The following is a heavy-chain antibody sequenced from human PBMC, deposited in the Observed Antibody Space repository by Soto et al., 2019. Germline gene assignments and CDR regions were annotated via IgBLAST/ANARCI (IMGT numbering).Heavy chain of an antibody. CDR2: IIPIFGTA. Sequence: SVKVSCKASGGTFSSYAISWVRQAPGQGLEWMGGIIPIFGTANYAQKFQGRVTITADESTSTAYMELSSLRSEDTAVYYCARSDIVVVPAASARYYYGMDVWSQGTTVTVSS. D-gene: IGHD2-2*01. CDR1: GGTFSSYA. J-gene: IGHJ6*02. V-gene: IGHV1-69*13. CDR3: ARSDIVVVPAASARYYYGMDV.